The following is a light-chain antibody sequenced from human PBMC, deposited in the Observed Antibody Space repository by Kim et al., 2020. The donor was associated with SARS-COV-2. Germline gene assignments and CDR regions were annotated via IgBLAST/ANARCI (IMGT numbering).Light chain of an antibody. J-gene: IGKJ2*01. Sequence: SASVGERVTITCRAGQGIRSYLTWFRQKRGKAPESLIYAASSLLSGVPSKFSGSGSGTDFTLTISSLQPEDFATDYCQQYWVYPVTFGQGTKLEI. CDR1: QGIRSY. CDR2: AAS. CDR3: QQYWVYPVT. V-gene: IGKV1-16*02.